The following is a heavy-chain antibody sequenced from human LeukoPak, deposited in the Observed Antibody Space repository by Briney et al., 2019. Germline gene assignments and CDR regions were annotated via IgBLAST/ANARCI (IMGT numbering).Heavy chain of an antibody. D-gene: IGHD3-10*01. V-gene: IGHV4-34*01. CDR3: ARGRVGDY. CDR1: SGSFSGYY. J-gene: IGHJ4*02. Sequence: SETLSLTCAVYSGSFSGYYWSWIRQPPGKGLEWIGEINHSGSTNYNPSLKSRVTISVDTSKNQFSLKLSSVTAADTAVYYCARGRVGDYWGQGTLVTVSS. CDR2: INHSGST.